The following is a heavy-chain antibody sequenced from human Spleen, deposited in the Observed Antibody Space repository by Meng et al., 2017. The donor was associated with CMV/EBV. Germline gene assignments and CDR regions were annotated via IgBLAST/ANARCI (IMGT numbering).Heavy chain of an antibody. V-gene: IGHV3-7*01. CDR1: GFTFSSYS. Sequence: GGSLRLSCAASGFTFSSYSMSWVRQAPGKVLEWVANIKQDGREIYYVDSVKGRFTVSRDNAKNSMFLQMNSLRAEDTALYYCARDSLHADFWGQGTLVTVSS. J-gene: IGHJ4*02. CDR3: ARDSLHADF. CDR2: IKQDGREI. D-gene: IGHD2-15*01.